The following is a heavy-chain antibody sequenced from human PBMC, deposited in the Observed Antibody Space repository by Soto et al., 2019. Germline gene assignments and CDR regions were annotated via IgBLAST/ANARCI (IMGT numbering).Heavy chain of an antibody. D-gene: IGHD4-17*01. J-gene: IGHJ4*02. CDR2: IYHSGST. V-gene: IGHV4-39*07. CDR3: AKSGDYIFEY. Sequence: SETLSLTCTVSGGSISSGGYYWSWIRQPPGKGLEWIGEIYHSGSTNYSPSLKSRVTISIDNSKNQFSLKLSSVTAADTAMYYCAKSGDYIFEYWGQGTLVTFSS. CDR1: GGSISSGGYY.